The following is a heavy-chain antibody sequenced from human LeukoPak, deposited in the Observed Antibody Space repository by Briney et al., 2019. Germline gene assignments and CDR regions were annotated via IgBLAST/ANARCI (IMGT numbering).Heavy chain of an antibody. Sequence: SETLSLTCTVSGGSISSYYWSWIRQPPGKGLEWIGYIYYSGSTNYNPSLKSRVTISVDTSKNQFSLKLSSVTAADTAVYYCARALLRPWIDPWGQGTLVTVSS. CDR3: ARALLRPWIDP. CDR2: IYYSGST. V-gene: IGHV4-59*01. CDR1: GGSISSYY. D-gene: IGHD4-17*01. J-gene: IGHJ5*02.